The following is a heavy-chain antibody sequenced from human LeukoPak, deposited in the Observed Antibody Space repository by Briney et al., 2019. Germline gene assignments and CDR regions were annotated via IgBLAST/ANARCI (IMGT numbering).Heavy chain of an antibody. CDR2: INTDGSTTDNT. CDR3: ARGATLLVDSSAYCRDALDL. D-gene: IGHD3-22*01. J-gene: IGHJ3*01. Sequence: PGGSLRLSCAASGFTSSSYWMHWVRQAPGEGLEWVSRINTDGSTTDNTNYAGSVKGRFNTSRVNAKNTLYLQMHSLRAEDTAVYSCARGATLLVDSSAYCRDALDLWGQGTMVTVSS. CDR1: GFTSSSYW. V-gene: IGHV3-74*01.